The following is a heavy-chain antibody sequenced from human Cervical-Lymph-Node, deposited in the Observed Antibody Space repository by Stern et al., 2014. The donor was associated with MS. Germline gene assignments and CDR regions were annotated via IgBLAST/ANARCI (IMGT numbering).Heavy chain of an antibody. V-gene: IGHV1-69*01. CDR3: AREHHGGNFES. CDR2: IVPIFGRA. J-gene: IGHJ4*02. CDR1: GATFSTNA. D-gene: IGHD4-23*01. Sequence: QVQLVQSGAEVRKPGSSVKVSCKVSGATFSTNAISWLRQAPGQGPEWMGAIVPIFGRANYVQKLRGRVTITADESANTAYMELRSLRSEDTAVYYCAREHHGGNFESWGQGTLVTVSS.